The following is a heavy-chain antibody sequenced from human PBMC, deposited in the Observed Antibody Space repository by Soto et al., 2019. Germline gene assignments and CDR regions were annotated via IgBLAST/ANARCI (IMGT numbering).Heavy chain of an antibody. CDR1: GASISSYY. CDR2: ILYTGNT. V-gene: IGHV4-59*01. CDR3: ARAAYGSGSYYAPYYYYAMDV. D-gene: IGHD3-10*01. J-gene: IGHJ6*02. Sequence: SETLSLTCTVSGASISSYYWSWIRQPPGKGLEWLGYILYTGNTNYSPSLKSRVTMSVDTSKNQVSLKLSAVTAADTAVYFCARAAYGSGSYYAPYYYYAMDVWGQGTAVTVSS.